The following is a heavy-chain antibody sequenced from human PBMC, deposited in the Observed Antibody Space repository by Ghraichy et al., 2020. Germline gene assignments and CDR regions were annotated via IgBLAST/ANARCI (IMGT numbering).Heavy chain of an antibody. V-gene: IGHV4-30-2*01. D-gene: IGHD1-7*01. J-gene: IGHJ4*02. CDR2: GYYDGST. Sequence: GWGGEPREKGLEGRAYGYYDGSTYDNPSLKSRVTISLDNSKNQFSLELTSVTAADTAVYYCARALNYVGFDYWGQGTLVTVSS. CDR3: ARALNYVGFDY.